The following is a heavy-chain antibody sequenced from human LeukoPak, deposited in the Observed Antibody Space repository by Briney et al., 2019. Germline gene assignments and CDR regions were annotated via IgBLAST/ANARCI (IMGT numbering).Heavy chain of an antibody. V-gene: IGHV4-38-2*02. CDR1: GYSISTGYY. CDR2: FFHSGST. CDR3: ARGTMVRGVIDY. D-gene: IGHD3-10*01. Sequence: SETLSLTCTVSGYSISTGYYWGWIRQPPGKGLEWIGSFFHSGSTYYSPSLKSRVTTSVDTSKNQFSLKLSSVTAADTAVYYCARGTMVRGVIDYWGQGTLVTVSS. J-gene: IGHJ4*02.